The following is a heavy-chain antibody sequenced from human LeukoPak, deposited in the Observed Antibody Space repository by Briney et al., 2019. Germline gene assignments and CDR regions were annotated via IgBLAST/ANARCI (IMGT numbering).Heavy chain of an antibody. CDR1: GGSINSGGYY. V-gene: IGHV4-31*03. CDR2: IYYSGST. Sequence: SQTLSLTCTVSGGSINSGGYYCNWIRQHPGKGLEWIGYIYYSGSTYYNPSLKSRLTISVDTSKNQFSLKLSSVTAADTAVYYCARDRGYGMDVWGQGTTVTVSS. CDR3: ARDRGYGMDV. J-gene: IGHJ6*02.